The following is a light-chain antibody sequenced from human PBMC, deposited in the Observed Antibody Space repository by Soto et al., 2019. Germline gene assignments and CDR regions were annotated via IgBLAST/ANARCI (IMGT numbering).Light chain of an antibody. V-gene: IGLV2-11*01. Sequence: QSVLTQPRSVSGPPGQSVSISCSGNSSDVGTYNYVSWYQQHPGKAPKLMIYDVSKRPSGVPDRFSGSKSGNTASLTISGLQAEDEADYYCCSYAGGYTHAVFGGGTKLTVL. CDR2: DVS. J-gene: IGLJ2*01. CDR1: SSDVGTYNY. CDR3: CSYAGGYTHAV.